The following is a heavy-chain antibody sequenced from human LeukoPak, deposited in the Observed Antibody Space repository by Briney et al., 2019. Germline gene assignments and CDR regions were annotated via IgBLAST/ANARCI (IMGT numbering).Heavy chain of an antibody. Sequence: SETLSLTCTVSGVSISNYYWSWIRQPPGKGLEWIGYIYYTGGTNYSPSLKSRVTISVDTSKNQFSLKVSSVTAADTAVYYCVRHASPYPYGWFDPWGQGTLVTVSS. V-gene: IGHV4-59*08. J-gene: IGHJ5*02. CDR1: GVSISNYY. CDR3: VRHASPYPYGWFDP. D-gene: IGHD4-17*01. CDR2: IYYTGGT.